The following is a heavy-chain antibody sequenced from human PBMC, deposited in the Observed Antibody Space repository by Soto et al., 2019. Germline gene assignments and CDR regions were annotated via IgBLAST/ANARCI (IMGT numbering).Heavy chain of an antibody. D-gene: IGHD2-21*01. V-gene: IGHV1-3*01. Sequence: QVQLVQSGAEVRRSGASVKVSCKASGYTFTTLAMHWVRKAPGQRLEWMGYINAGKGYTKYSQNFQGRVTITRDTLASTAYMERSRLRSEDTAVYYCASQYCGDYCSADHWGQGTLVTVSS. CDR2: INAGKGYT. J-gene: IGHJ4*02. CDR3: ASQYCGDYCSADH. CDR1: GYTFTTLA.